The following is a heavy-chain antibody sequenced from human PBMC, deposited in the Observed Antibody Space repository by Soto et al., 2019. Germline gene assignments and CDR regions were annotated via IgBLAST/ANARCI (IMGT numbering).Heavy chain of an antibody. V-gene: IGHV1-3*01. CDR2: INAGNGNT. J-gene: IGHJ4*02. CDR1: GYTFTSYA. Sequence: QVQLVQSGAEVKKPGASVKVSCKASGYTFTSYAMHWVRQAPGQRLAWMGWINAGNGNTKYSQKFQGRVTITRDTSASTAYRELSSLRSEDTAVYCWARGPGGPDGPGDYWGQGTLVTVSS. D-gene: IGHD2-15*01. CDR3: ARGPGGPDGPGDY.